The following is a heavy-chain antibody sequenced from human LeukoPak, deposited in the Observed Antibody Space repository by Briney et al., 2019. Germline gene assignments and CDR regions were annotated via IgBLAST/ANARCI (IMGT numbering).Heavy chain of an antibody. Sequence: GRSLRLSCAASGFIFSSYGMHWVRQAPGKGLEWVAVILNDGSQEKYADSVKGRFTISRDSSKNTLFLQMNSLRAEDTAVYYCARDDALGDNALDIWGQGTMVTVSS. J-gene: IGHJ3*02. CDR2: ILNDGSQE. CDR1: GFIFSSYG. V-gene: IGHV3-33*01. D-gene: IGHD3-16*01. CDR3: ARDDALGDNALDI.